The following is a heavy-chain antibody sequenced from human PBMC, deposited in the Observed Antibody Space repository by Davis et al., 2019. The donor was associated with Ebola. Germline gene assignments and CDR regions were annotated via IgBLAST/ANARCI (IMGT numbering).Heavy chain of an antibody. V-gene: IGHV3-21*01. J-gene: IGHJ3*02. D-gene: IGHD2-15*01. CDR1: GFTFSSYD. CDR2: ITSSRRNI. CDR3: ARAEPYCSGRSCPDAFDI. Sequence: GESLKISCAASGFTFSSYDMNWVRQAPGKGLEWVSSITSSRRNIYYADSVKGRFTISRDNAKNSLYLQMNSLRAEDTAVFYCARAEPYCSGRSCPDAFDIWGQGTMVTVSS.